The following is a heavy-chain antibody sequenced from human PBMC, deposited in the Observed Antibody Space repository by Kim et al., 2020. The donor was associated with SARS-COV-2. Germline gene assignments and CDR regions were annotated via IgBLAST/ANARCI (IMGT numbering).Heavy chain of an antibody. V-gene: IGHV4-59*08. D-gene: IGHD6-13*01. Sequence: NPSLKSRVTISVDTAKNQFSLKLSSVTAADTAVYYCARQESSSWYRIDYWGQGTLVTVSS. CDR3: ARQESSSWYRIDY. J-gene: IGHJ4*02.